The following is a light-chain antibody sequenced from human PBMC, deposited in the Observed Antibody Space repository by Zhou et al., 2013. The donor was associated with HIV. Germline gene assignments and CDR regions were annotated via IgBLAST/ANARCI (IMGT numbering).Light chain of an antibody. J-gene: IGKJ3*01. Sequence: DIQMTQSPSSLSASVGDRVIITCRASQYINTYVNWYRQQPGKAPNLLIYAASSLQSGVPSRFSGGGSGTEFTLTINSLQPEDFATYYCQQVYSDPGFTFGPGTIVHIK. CDR2: AAS. CDR1: QYINTY. V-gene: IGKV1-39*01. CDR3: QQVYSDPGFT.